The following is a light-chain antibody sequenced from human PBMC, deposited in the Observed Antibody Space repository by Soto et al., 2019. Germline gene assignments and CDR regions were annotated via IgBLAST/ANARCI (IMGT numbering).Light chain of an antibody. Sequence: QSALTQPASVSGSPGQSITIPCTGTSSDIGVYNYVSWYQHHPGKAPQLFIVDVINRPSGVSNRFSGSKSGNTASLTIVGLQAEDEADYYCFSYTTTTICVFGSGTKLTVL. CDR3: FSYTTTTICV. CDR1: SSDIGVYNY. V-gene: IGLV2-14*03. J-gene: IGLJ1*01. CDR2: DVI.